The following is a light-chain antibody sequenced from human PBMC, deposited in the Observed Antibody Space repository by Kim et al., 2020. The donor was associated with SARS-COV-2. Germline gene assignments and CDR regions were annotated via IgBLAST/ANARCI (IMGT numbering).Light chain of an antibody. J-gene: IGLJ1*01. CDR3: SSFTTRGTYV. CDR2: EVS. V-gene: IGLV2-18*02. Sequence: QSALTQPPSVSGSPGQSVTISCTGTSSDVGYYNRVSWYQQPPRTAPKLIIFEVSNRPSGVPDRFSGSKSGNTASLTISGLQAEDESDYYCSSFTTRGTYVFGTGTKVTVL. CDR1: SSDVGYYNR.